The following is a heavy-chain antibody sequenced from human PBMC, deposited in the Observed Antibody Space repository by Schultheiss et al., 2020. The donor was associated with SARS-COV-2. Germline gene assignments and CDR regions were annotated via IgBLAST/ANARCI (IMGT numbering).Heavy chain of an antibody. V-gene: IGHV1-18*01. J-gene: IGHJ4*02. Sequence: ASVKVSCKASGYTFTNYGISWVRQAPGQGLEWMGWINTYDGNTNYAQKLQGRVTMTTDTSTNTAYMELRSLRSDDTAIYYCARGGDSSGYAYWGQGTLVTVSS. CDR1: GYTFTNYG. CDR2: INTYDGNT. D-gene: IGHD3-22*01. CDR3: ARGGDSSGYAY.